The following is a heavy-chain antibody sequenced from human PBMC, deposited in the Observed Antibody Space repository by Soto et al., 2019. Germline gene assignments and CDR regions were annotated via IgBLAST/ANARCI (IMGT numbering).Heavy chain of an antibody. Sequence: SETLSLTCTVSGGSISSGGYYWSWIRQHPGKGLEWIGYIYYSGSTYYNPSLKSRVTISVDTSKNQFSLKLSSVTAADTAVYYCARDSLYEWANYYYYCMDFWRDATTVT. V-gene: IGHV4-31*03. CDR2: IYYSGST. CDR3: ARDSLYEWANYYYYCMDF. D-gene: IGHD1-26*01. J-gene: IGHJ6*02. CDR1: GGSISSGGYY.